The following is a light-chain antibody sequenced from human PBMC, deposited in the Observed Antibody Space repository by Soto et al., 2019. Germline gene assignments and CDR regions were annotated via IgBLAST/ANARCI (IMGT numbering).Light chain of an antibody. CDR1: SGHSSYD. CDR2: LNSDGSH. J-gene: IGLJ2*01. V-gene: IGLV4-69*01. Sequence: QLVLTQSPSASASLGASVNLTCTLSSGHSSYDIAWHQQQPEKGPRYLMKLNSDGSHSKGDGIPDRFSGSTSGAERYLTISSLQSDDEADYYCQTWGTGIRGVFGGGTKLTVL. CDR3: QTWGTGIRGV.